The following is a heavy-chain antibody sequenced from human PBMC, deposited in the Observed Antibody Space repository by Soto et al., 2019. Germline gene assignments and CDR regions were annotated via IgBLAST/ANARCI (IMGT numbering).Heavy chain of an antibody. J-gene: IGHJ4*02. CDR1: GGSFSAYY. D-gene: IGHD1-1*01. V-gene: IGHV4-34*01. CDR3: ARAGTSWNDAYDY. Sequence: SETLSLTCAVYGGSFSAYYWSWIRHPPGKGLEWIGEINHSGSTNYNPSLKSRVTISVDTSKIQFSLNLSSVTAADTAVYYCARAGTSWNDAYDYWGQGTLVTVSS. CDR2: INHSGST.